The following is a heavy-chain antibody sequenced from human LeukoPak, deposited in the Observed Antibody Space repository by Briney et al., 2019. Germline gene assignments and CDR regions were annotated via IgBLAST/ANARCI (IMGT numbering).Heavy chain of an antibody. Sequence: GGSLRLSCAASGFTFSSYWMHWVRQAPGKGLVWVSRINSDGSSTSYADSVKGRFTISRGNAKNTLYLQMNSLRAEDTAVYYCARERGDFWSGYYTSLGYWGQGTLVTVSS. V-gene: IGHV3-74*01. CDR1: GFTFSSYW. D-gene: IGHD3-3*01. CDR2: INSDGSST. J-gene: IGHJ4*02. CDR3: ARERGDFWSGYYTSLGY.